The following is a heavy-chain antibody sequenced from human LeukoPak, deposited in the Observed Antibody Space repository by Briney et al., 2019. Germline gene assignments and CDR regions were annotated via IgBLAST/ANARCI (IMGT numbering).Heavy chain of an antibody. CDR1: GFTFTTYA. J-gene: IGHJ3*02. CDR3: ARIHSLYYYDSSGYGAFDI. CDR2: ISDGGGGT. D-gene: IGHD3-22*01. Sequence: GGSLRLSCAASGFTFTTYAMGWVRQSPGKGLEWVSSISDGGGGTYYAEFVKGRFTISRDNSKNTLYLQMNSLRAEDTAVYYCARIHSLYYYDSSGYGAFDIWGQGTMVTVSS. V-gene: IGHV3-23*01.